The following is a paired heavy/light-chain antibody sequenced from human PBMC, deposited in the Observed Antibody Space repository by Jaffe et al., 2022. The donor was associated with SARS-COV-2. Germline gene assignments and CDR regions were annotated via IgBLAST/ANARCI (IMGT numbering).Light chain of an antibody. V-gene: IGKV2-28*01. CDR1: QSLLHSNGNHF. J-gene: IGKJ5*01. Sequence: DIVVTQSPLSLPVTPGEPASISCRSTQSLLHSNGNHFLDWYLQKPGQSPQLLIYLGSNRASGVPDRFSGSGSGTDFTLKISRVEAGDIGLYYCMQSLQTPPTFGQGTRLEIK. CDR2: LGS. CDR3: MQSLQTPPT.
Heavy chain of an antibody. CDR2: ISSNGDST. V-gene: IGHV3-64D*09. D-gene: IGHD3-3*02. J-gene: IGHJ4*02. CDR1: GFIFSAYA. Sequence: EVQLVESGGGSVQPGGSLRLSCSASGFIFSAYAIHWVRQTQGKGLEYVSGISSNGDSTYYADSVKGRFTISRDNPKNTLYLQMSSLRTEDTAVYYCVKDRDDTRLLEPCFDHWGQGTLVTVSS. CDR3: VKDRDDTRLLEPCFDH.